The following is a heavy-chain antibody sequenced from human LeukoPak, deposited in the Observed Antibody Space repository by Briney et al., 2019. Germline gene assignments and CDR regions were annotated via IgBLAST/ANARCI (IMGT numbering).Heavy chain of an antibody. CDR1: GFTFTTYA. CDR3: AKGPLAAATKWFDP. V-gene: IGHV3-23*01. D-gene: IGHD2-15*01. CDR2: ISNNGDTT. J-gene: IGHJ5*02. Sequence: GGSLRLSCAASGFTFTTYAMSWVRQAPGKGLELVSTISNNGDTTYYADSVKGRFTISRDNSKKTLWLQMNGLRAEDTAVYYCAKGPLAAATKWFDPWGQGTLVTVSS.